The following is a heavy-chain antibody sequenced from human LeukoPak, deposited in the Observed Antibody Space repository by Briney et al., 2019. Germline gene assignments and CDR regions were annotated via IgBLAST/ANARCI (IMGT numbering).Heavy chain of an antibody. Sequence: GRSLRLSCAASGFTFSDSYMSWIRQAPGKGLEWVSYISSSGSTINYADSVKGRFTISRDNAKNSLYLQMNSLRAEDTAVYFCARLGYCGGGSCYPNWFDPWGQGTLVTVSS. J-gene: IGHJ5*02. D-gene: IGHD2-15*01. CDR1: GFTFSDSY. CDR3: ARLGYCGGGSCYPNWFDP. CDR2: ISSSGSTI. V-gene: IGHV3-11*01.